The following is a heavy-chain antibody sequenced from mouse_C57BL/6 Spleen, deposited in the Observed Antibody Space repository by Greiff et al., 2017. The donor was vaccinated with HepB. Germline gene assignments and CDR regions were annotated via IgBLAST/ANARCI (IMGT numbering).Heavy chain of an antibody. Sequence: VKLQESGPELVKPGASVKISCKASGYAFSSSWMNWVKQRPGKGLEWIGRIYPGDGDPNYNGKFKGKATLPADKSSSTAYMQRSSLTSEDSAVYFGAKGNYYGSSYDYWGQGTTLTVSS. V-gene: IGHV1-82*01. J-gene: IGHJ2*01. D-gene: IGHD1-1*01. CDR2: IYPGDGDP. CDR1: GYAFSSSW. CDR3: AKGNYYGSSYDY.